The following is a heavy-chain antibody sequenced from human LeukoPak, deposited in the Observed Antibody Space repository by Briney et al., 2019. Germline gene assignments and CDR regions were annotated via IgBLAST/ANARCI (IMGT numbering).Heavy chain of an antibody. V-gene: IGHV3-9*01. CDR1: GFTVDAYA. J-gene: IGHJ6*02. Sequence: GGSLRLSCAVSGFTVDAYAMHWVRQAPGKGLEWVSSISWNSNNIGYANSVKGRFTISRDNAKNSLYLQMSNLRAEDTAVYFCARGGGLDVWGQGATVTVSS. CDR3: ARGGGLDV. D-gene: IGHD3-16*01. CDR2: ISWNSNNI.